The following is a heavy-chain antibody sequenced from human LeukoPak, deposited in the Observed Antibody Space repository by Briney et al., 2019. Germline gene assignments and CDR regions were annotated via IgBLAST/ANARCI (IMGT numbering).Heavy chain of an antibody. CDR3: ASDYFLDY. CDR1: GFTLSSYA. CDR2: ISDSGART. V-gene: IGHV3-23*01. J-gene: IGHJ4*02. Sequence: GGSLRLSCAASGFTLSSYAMTWVRQAPGKGLEWVSTISDSGARTNYADSAKGRFTISRDNSMNTLHLQMNSLRADDTAVYYCASDYFLDYWGQGTLVTVSS. D-gene: IGHD6-25*01.